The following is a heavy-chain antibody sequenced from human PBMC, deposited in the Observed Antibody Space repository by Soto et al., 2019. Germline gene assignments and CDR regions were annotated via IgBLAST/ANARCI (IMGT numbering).Heavy chain of an antibody. V-gene: IGHV3-11*01. D-gene: IGHD3-3*01. CDR2: VSSSGSTI. Sequence: NPGGSLRLSCAASGFTFSDYYMSWIRQAPGKGLEWVSYVSSSGSTIYYADSVKGRFTISRDNAKNSLYLQMNSLRAEDTAVYYCARTIFGVVIRLYYFDYWGQGTLVTVSS. J-gene: IGHJ4*02. CDR3: ARTIFGVVIRLYYFDY. CDR1: GFTFSDYY.